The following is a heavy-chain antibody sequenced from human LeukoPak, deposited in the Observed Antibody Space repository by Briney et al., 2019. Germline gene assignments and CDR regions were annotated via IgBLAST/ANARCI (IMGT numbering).Heavy chain of an antibody. V-gene: IGHV4-34*01. D-gene: IGHD6-19*01. J-gene: IGHJ4*02. CDR1: GGSFSGYY. CDR3: ARLTGIAVAHFDY. Sequence: SETLSLTCAVYGGSFSGYYWSWIRQPPGKGLEWIGGIYYSGSTYYNPSLKSRVTISVDTSKNQFSLKLSSVTAADTAVYYCARLTGIAVAHFDYWGQGTLVTVSS. CDR2: IYYSGST.